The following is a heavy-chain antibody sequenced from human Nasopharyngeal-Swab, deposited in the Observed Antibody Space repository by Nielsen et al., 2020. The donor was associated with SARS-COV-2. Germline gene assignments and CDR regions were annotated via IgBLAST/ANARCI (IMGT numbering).Heavy chain of an antibody. CDR1: GFTFSSYG. CDR2: ISYDGSNK. CDR3: AKALAAMDDYYYYGMDV. Sequence: GESLKISCAASGFTFSSYGMHWVRQAPGKGLEWVAVISYDGSNKYYADSVKGRFTISRDNSKNTLYLQMNSLRAEDTAVYYFAKALAAMDDYYYYGMDVWGQGTTVTVSS. V-gene: IGHV3-30*18. J-gene: IGHJ6*02. D-gene: IGHD5-18*01.